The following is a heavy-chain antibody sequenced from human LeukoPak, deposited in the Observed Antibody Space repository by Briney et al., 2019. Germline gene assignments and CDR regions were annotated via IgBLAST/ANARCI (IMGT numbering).Heavy chain of an antibody. CDR3: ARPLPGSESDDGFDY. J-gene: IGHJ4*02. CDR2: IYYSGST. D-gene: IGHD2-8*01. CDR1: GGSFSGYY. Sequence: PSETLSLTCAVYGGSFSGYYWSWIRQPPGKGLEWIGSIYYSGSTYYNPSLKSRVTISVDTSKNQFSLKLSSVTAADTAVHYCARPLPGSESDDGFDYWGQGTLVTVSS. V-gene: IGHV4-34*01.